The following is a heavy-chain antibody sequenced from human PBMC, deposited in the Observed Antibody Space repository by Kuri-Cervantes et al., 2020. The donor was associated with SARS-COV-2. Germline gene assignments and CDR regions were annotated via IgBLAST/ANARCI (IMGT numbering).Heavy chain of an antibody. CDR3: AKDHTVAGPWGAFDF. Sequence: GGSLTLSCAASGFTFDDYAMHWVRQAPGKGLGWVSGISWNSGSIGYADSVKGRFTISRDNAKNSLYLQMNSLRAEDTSLYYCAKDHTVAGPWGAFDFWGQGTMVTVSS. J-gene: IGHJ3*01. CDR2: ISWNSGSI. V-gene: IGHV3-9*01. D-gene: IGHD6-19*01. CDR1: GFTFDDYA.